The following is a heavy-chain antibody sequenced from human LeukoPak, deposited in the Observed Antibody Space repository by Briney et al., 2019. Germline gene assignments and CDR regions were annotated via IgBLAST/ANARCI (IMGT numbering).Heavy chain of an antibody. CDR1: GFTFSSYS. V-gene: IGHV3-21*01. CDR3: ARARSSGWYRDY. CDR2: ISSSSYI. J-gene: IGHJ4*02. Sequence: RPGGSLRLSCAASGFTFSSYSMNWVRQAPGKGLEWVSSISSSSYIYYADSVEGRFTISRGNAENSLYLQMNSLRAEDTAVYYCARARSSGWYRDYWGQGTLVTVSS. D-gene: IGHD6-19*01.